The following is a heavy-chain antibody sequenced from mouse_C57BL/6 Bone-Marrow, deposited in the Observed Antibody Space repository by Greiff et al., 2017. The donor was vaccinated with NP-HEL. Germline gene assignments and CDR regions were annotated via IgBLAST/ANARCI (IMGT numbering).Heavy chain of an antibody. Sequence: VQLQQSGPELVKPGASVKISCKASGYSFTGYYMNWVKQSPEKSLEWIGEINPSTGGTTYNQKFKAKATLTVDKSSSTAYMQLKSLTSEDSAVYYCARDGYYGSSPAWFAYWGQGTLVTVSA. CDR3: ARDGYYGSSPAWFAY. V-gene: IGHV1-42*01. D-gene: IGHD1-1*01. CDR1: GYSFTGYY. J-gene: IGHJ3*01. CDR2: INPSTGGT.